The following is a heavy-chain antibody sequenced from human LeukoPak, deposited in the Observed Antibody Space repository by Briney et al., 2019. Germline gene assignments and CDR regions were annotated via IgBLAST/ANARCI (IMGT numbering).Heavy chain of an antibody. CDR1: GFIFSDCG. CDR2: LSYDGNNE. D-gene: IGHD1-1*01. Sequence: GGSLRLSCTASGFIFSDCGMHWVRQAPGKGLERVAVLSYDGNNEYYADSVKGRFTISRDNSKNTLYLQMNSLSAEDTAVYYCAKVGTNFLRYHFDSWGRGTLVTVSS. J-gene: IGHJ4*02. CDR3: AKVGTNFLRYHFDS. V-gene: IGHV3-30*19.